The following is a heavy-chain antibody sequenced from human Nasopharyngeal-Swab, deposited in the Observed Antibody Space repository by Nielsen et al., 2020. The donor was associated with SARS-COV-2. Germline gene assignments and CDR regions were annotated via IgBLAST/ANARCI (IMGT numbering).Heavy chain of an antibody. CDR3: ARDLGAWFGELLGDAFDI. J-gene: IGHJ3*02. D-gene: IGHD3-10*01. Sequence: ASVKVSCKASGYTFTSYYMHWVRQAPGQGLEWMGIINPSGGSTSYAQKFQGRVTMTRDTSTSTAYMELRSLRSDDTAVYYCARDLGAWFGELLGDAFDIWGQGTMVTVSS. CDR1: GYTFTSYY. V-gene: IGHV1-46*01. CDR2: INPSGGST.